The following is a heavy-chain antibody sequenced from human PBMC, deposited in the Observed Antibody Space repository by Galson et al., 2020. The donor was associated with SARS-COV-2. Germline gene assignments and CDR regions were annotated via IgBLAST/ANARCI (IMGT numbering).Heavy chain of an antibody. CDR1: GLTFSRHA. Sequence: GESLKISCAASGLTFSRHAMSWVRQAPGKGLEWLSSIGGSGANTYYADSVKGRFTISRDNSKNTLYLQMNSLRGEDTALYFCAGDRGSGHIAIMYAHIDFYYAVDVWGQGTTVTFS. D-gene: IGHD2-8*01. CDR3: AGDRGSGHIAIMYAHIDFYYAVDV. CDR2: IGGSGANT. J-gene: IGHJ6*02. V-gene: IGHV3-23*01.